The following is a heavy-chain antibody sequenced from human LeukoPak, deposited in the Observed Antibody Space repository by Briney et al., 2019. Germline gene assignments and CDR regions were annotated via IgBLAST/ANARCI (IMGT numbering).Heavy chain of an antibody. D-gene: IGHD3-10*01. J-gene: IGHJ4*02. CDR3: ARHRGDGSGSYYFDY. Sequence: GESLKISCKGSGYSFTSYWIGWVRQMPGKGLEWMGIIYPGDSDTRYSPSFQGQVTISADKSISTAYLQWSSLKASDTAMYYCARHRGDGSGSYYFDYWGQGTLVTVSS. CDR1: GYSFTSYW. CDR2: IYPGDSDT. V-gene: IGHV5-51*01.